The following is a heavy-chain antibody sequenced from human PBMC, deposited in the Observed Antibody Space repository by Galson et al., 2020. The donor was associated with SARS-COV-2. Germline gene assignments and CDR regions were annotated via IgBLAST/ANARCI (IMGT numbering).Heavy chain of an antibody. V-gene: IGHV1-18*01. J-gene: IGHJ6*02. CDR2: ISGYSGDT. Sequence: GESLKISCQTSGYTFSTYGVSWVRQAPGQGLEWMGWISGYSGDTKYAQKFQGRVTMTADTSSSTAYMELRSLTSDDTAVYFCAREGKCNSPRCTAHYYYGMDVWGQGASVTVSS. CDR1: GYTFSTYG. D-gene: IGHD1-26*01. CDR3: AREGKCNSPRCTAHYYYGMDV.